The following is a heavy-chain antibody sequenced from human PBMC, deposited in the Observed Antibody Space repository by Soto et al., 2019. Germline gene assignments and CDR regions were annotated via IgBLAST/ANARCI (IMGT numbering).Heavy chain of an antibody. CDR1: GYTFTIYG. V-gene: IGHV1-69*04. J-gene: IGHJ5*02. CDR3: AGDPDSHYNDSHAYSYP. Sequence: SVKVSCKASGYTFTIYGIIWVRQAPGQGLEWMGRIIPIIGIINYAQKFQGRVTITADKFTGTAYMELTRLRSDDTAVYYCAGDPDSHYNDSHAYSYPWGQGTLVTVSS. CDR2: IIPIIGII. D-gene: IGHD3-22*01.